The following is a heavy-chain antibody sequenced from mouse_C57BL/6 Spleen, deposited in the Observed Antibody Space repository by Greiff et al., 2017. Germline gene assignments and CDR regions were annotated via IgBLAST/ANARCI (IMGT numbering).Heavy chain of an antibody. Sequence: EVKLMESGPGLVKPSQSLSLTCSVTGYSITSGYYWNWIRQFPGNKLEWMGYISYAGSNNYNPSLKNRSSITRDPSKKQFFLKLNSVSTEDTATYYCASTTVVGFDYWGQGTTLTVSS. CDR2: ISYAGSN. D-gene: IGHD1-1*01. CDR3: ASTTVVGFDY. V-gene: IGHV3-6*01. J-gene: IGHJ2*01. CDR1: GYSITSGYY.